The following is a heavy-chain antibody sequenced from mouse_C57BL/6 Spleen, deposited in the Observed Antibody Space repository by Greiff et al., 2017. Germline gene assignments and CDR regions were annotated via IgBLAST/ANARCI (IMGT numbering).Heavy chain of an antibody. CDR1: GYTFTSYW. CDR2: IDPNSGGT. J-gene: IGHJ2*01. CDR3: AGHYYGSPFDY. Sequence: QVQLQQPGAELVKPGASVKLSCKASGYTFTSYWMPWVKQRPGRGLEWIGRIDPNSGGTKSNEKFKSKATLTVDKPSSTAYMQLRGLTSEDSAGYSCAGHYYGSPFDYWGQGTTLTVAS. D-gene: IGHD1-1*01. V-gene: IGHV1-72*01.